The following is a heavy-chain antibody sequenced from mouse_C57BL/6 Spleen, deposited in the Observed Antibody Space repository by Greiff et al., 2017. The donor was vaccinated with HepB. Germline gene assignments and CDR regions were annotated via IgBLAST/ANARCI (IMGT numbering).Heavy chain of an antibody. CDR3: ARGDYYGSSYWYFDV. V-gene: IGHV1-69*01. D-gene: IGHD1-1*01. CDR1: GYTFTSYW. Sequence: VQLQQPGAELVMPGASVKLSCKASGYTFTSYWMHWVKQRPGQGLEGIGEIDPSDSYTNYNQKFKGKSTLTVDKSSSTAYMQLSSLTSEDSAVYYCARGDYYGSSYWYFDVWGTGTTVTVSS. CDR2: IDPSDSYT. J-gene: IGHJ1*03.